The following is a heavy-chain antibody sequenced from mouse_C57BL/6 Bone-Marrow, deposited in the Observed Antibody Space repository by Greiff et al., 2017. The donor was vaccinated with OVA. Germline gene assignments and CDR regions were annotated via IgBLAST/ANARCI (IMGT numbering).Heavy chain of an antibody. Sequence: VQLQQPGAELVKPGASVKLSCKASGYTFTSYWMHWVKQRPGQGLEWIGMIHPNSGSTNYNEKFKSKATLTVDKSSSTAYMQLSSLTSEDSAVYYCASFYCGNLYAMDDWGQGTSVTVSS. CDR2: IHPNSGST. CDR3: ASFYCGNLYAMDD. D-gene: IGHD2-1*01. V-gene: IGHV1-64*01. CDR1: GYTFTSYW. J-gene: IGHJ4*01.